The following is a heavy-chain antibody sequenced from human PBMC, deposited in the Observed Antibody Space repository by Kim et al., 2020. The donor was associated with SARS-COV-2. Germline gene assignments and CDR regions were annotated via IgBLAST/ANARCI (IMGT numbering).Heavy chain of an antibody. CDR3: AKPHYGDNEDDALDI. CDR2: ISYDGSNK. J-gene: IGHJ3*02. Sequence: GGSLRLSCAASGFTFSSYGMHWVRQAPGKGLEWVAVISYDGSNKYYADSVKGRFTISRDNSKNTLYLQMNSLRAEDTAVYYCAKPHYGDNEDDALDIWG. D-gene: IGHD4-17*01. CDR1: GFTFSSYG. V-gene: IGHV3-30*18.